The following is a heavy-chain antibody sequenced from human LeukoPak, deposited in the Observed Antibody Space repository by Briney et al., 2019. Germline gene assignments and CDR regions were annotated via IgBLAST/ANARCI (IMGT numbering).Heavy chain of an antibody. J-gene: IGHJ6*02. D-gene: IGHD6-19*01. CDR3: ASSSAWFLNYAMDV. CDR1: GFTAGNRY. V-gene: IGHV3-53*05. Sequence: GGSLRLSCAVSGFTAGNRYMSWVRQAPGKGLEWVSVIYSGGKTYYADSVKGRFTISKDNFKNRLYLEMNSLRPEDTAVYYCASSSAWFLNYAMDVWGHGATVTVSS. CDR2: IYSGGKT.